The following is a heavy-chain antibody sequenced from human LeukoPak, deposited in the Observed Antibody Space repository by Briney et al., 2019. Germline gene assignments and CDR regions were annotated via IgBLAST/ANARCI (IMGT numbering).Heavy chain of an antibody. J-gene: IGHJ6*02. CDR1: GFTFGDYA. Sequence: PGGSLRLSCTAFGFTFGDYAMSWVRQAPGKGLEWVSAISSSGGSTYYADSVKGRFTISRDNSKNTLYLQMNSLRAEDTAVYYCAKAQLGISLMDVWGQGTTVTVSS. CDR3: AKAQLGISLMDV. CDR2: ISSSGGST. D-gene: IGHD7-27*01. V-gene: IGHV3-23*01.